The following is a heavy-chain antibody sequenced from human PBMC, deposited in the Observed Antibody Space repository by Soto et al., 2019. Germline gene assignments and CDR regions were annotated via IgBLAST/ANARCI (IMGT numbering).Heavy chain of an antibody. D-gene: IGHD2-15*01. CDR3: TTDYGYCSGGSCSDY. CDR1: GFTFSNAW. Sequence: EVQLVESGGGLVKPGGSLRLSCAASGFTFSNAWMRWVRQAPGKGLELVGRIKTKTDGGTTDYAAPVKGRFTISRDDSKNTLYLQMKSLKTEDTAVYYCTTDYGYCSGGSCSDYWGQGTLVTVSS. CDR2: IKTKTDGGTT. J-gene: IGHJ4*02. V-gene: IGHV3-15*01.